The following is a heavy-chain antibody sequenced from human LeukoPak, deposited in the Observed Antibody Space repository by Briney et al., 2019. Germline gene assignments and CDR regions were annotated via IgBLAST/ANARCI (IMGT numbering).Heavy chain of an antibody. Sequence: PGGSLRLPCAASGFTFSGFWMTWVRQAPGRGLEWVGNIKYDGSEENYVDSVKGRFTISRDNAKNSLFLQMNSLRVEDTAVYFCASKTNSFNWGQGTLVTVSS. CDR1: GFTFSGFW. D-gene: IGHD1/OR15-1a*01. V-gene: IGHV3-7*01. CDR2: IKYDGSEE. CDR3: ASKTNSFN. J-gene: IGHJ4*01.